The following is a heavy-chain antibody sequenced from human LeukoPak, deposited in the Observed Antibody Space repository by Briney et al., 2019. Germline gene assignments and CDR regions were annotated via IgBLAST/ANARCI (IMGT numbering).Heavy chain of an antibody. CDR2: INHSGST. V-gene: IGHV4-34*01. Sequence: KPSETLPLTCAVYGGSFSGYYWSWIRQPPGKGLEWIGEINHSGSTNYNPSLKSRVTISVDTSKNQFSLKLSSVTAADTAVYYCARGGLGDCSSTSCYTIGEYYFDYWGQGTLVTVSS. J-gene: IGHJ4*02. D-gene: IGHD2-2*02. CDR1: GGSFSGYY. CDR3: ARGGLGDCSSTSCYTIGEYYFDY.